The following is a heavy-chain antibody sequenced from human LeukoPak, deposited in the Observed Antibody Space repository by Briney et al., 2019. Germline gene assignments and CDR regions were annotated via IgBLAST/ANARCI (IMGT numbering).Heavy chain of an antibody. D-gene: IGHD6-6*01. Sequence: KPGGSLRLSCAASGFTFSSYSMNWVRQAPGQGLEWVSSICSSSSYIYYADSVKGRFTISRDNAKNSLYLQINSLRAEDTAVYYCARMFQYSSSPGDFDYWGQGTLVTVSS. CDR1: GFTFSSYS. V-gene: IGHV3-21*01. J-gene: IGHJ4*02. CDR3: ARMFQYSSSPGDFDY. CDR2: ICSSSSYI.